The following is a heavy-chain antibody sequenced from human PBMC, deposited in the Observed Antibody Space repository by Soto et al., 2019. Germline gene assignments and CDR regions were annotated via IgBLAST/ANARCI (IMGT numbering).Heavy chain of an antibody. Sequence: GGSLRLSCVASGFNLSHSWMTWVRQAAGKGLEWVGRIKSKTDGGTADYAAPVKGRATISRDDSKNTVYLQMNSLKTEDTAVYYCTTGIYYDILTGYHNVAYWGQGALVTVSS. D-gene: IGHD3-9*01. V-gene: IGHV3-15*01. CDR2: IKSKTDGGTA. CDR1: GFNLSHSW. CDR3: TTGIYYDILTGYHNVAY. J-gene: IGHJ4*02.